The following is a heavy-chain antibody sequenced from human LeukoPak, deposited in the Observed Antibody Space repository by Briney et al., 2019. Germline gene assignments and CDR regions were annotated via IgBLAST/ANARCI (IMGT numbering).Heavy chain of an antibody. CDR1: GFSLSTSGVG. V-gene: IGHV2-5*02. CDR3: AHRPHYGSFDY. CDR2: IYWDDDK. J-gene: IGHJ4*02. Sequence: SGPTLVKPTQTLALTCTFSGFSLSTSGVGVGWIRQPPGKALEWLALIYWDDDKRYSPSLKSRPTITKDTSKNQVVLTMTNMDPVDTATYYCAHRPHYGSFDYWGQGTLVTVSS. D-gene: IGHD3-10*01.